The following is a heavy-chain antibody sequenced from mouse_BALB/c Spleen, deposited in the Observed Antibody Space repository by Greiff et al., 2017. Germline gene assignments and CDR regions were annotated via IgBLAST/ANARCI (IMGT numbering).Heavy chain of an antibody. CDR1: GYTFTSYW. J-gene: IGHJ4*01. D-gene: IGHD2-1*01. V-gene: IGHV1-7*01. CDR3: ATHGALYYGNYNYAMDY. CDR2: INPSTGYT. Sequence: VQLQQSGAELAKPGASVKMSCKASGYTFTSYWMHWVKQRPGQGLEWIGYINPSTGYTEYNQKFKDKATLTADKSSSTAYMQLSSLTSEDSAVYYCATHGALYYGNYNYAMDYWGQGTSVTVSS.